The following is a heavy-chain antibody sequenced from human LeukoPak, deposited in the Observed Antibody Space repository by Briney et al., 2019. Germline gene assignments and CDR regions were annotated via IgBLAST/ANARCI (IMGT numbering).Heavy chain of an antibody. CDR2: INPSGGST. CDR1: GYTFTGYY. CDR3: ARDDVVGGGDY. D-gene: IGHD2-15*01. V-gene: IGHV1-46*01. J-gene: IGHJ4*02. Sequence: GASVKVSCKASGYTFTGYYMHWVRQAPGQGLEWMGIINPSGGSTSYAQKFQGRVTMTRDTSTSTVYMELSSLRSEDTAVYYCARDDVVGGGDYWGQGTLVTDSS.